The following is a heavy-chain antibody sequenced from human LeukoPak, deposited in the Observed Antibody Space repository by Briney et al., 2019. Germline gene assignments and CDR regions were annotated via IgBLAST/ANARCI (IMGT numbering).Heavy chain of an antibody. V-gene: IGHV3-74*01. CDR3: AKDRYSRVGAFDI. CDR2: ISTDGSST. Sequence: PGGSLRLSCTASGFTLSNYWMHWVRQAPGKGLVWVSRISTDGSSTNYADSVRGRFTISRDNAENTLYLQMNSLRAEDTAVYFCAKDRYSRVGAFDIWGQGTMVTVSS. D-gene: IGHD6-13*01. CDR1: GFTLSNYW. J-gene: IGHJ3*02.